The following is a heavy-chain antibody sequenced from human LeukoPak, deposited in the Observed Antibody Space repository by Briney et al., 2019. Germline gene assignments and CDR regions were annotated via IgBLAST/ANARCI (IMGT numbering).Heavy chain of an antibody. V-gene: IGHV3-30*18. CDR3: AKDRFSYASGNTDY. J-gene: IGHJ4*02. D-gene: IGHD3-10*01. Sequence: PGGSLRLSCAASGFTFSSYGMHWVRQAPGKGLDWVAAISYDGTNKYYVDSVKGRFTISRDNSKNTLYLQMNRPGPEDTAVYYCAKDRFSYASGNTDYWGQGTLVTVSS. CDR1: GFTFSSYG. CDR2: ISYDGTNK.